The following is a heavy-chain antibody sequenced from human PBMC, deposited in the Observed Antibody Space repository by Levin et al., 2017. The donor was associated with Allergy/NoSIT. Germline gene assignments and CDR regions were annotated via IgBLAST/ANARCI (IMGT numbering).Heavy chain of an antibody. CDR2: LTGNGRVT. D-gene: IGHD4-17*01. J-gene: IGHJ4*02. CDR3: AKDWDSGDSLPFDY. V-gene: IGHV3-23*01. CDR1: GFTFSSYA. Sequence: ETLSLTCAASGFTFSSYAMSWIRQAPGKGLEWVSALTGNGRVTYYADSVRGRFTISRDNSKNTLYLQMNSLRAEDTALYYCAKDWDSGDSLPFDYWGQGLLVTVSS.